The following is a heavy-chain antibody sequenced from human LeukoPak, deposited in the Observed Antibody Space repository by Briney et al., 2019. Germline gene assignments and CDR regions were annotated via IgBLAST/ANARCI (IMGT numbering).Heavy chain of an antibody. CDR3: ARDPGSGYEEHFDY. V-gene: IGHV3-11*01. J-gene: IGHJ4*02. Sequence: GGSLRLSCAASGFIFSDYYMSWIRQAPGKGLEWVSYISSSGSTLYYTDSVKGRFTISRDNAKDSLYLQMNSLRAEDTAVYYCARDPGSGYEEHFDYWGQGTLVTVSS. CDR1: GFIFSDYY. D-gene: IGHD5-12*01. CDR2: ISSSGSTL.